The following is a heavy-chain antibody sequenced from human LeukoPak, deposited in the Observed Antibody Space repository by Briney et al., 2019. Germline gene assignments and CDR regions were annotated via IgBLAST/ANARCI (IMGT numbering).Heavy chain of an antibody. Sequence: PGGSLRLSCAASGFTFGTYGMYWVRQAPGKGLEWVADILYDGSNKYYADSVKGRFTISRDNSKNTLYLQMNSLRAEDTAVYYCAKEGLYYYDSSGYTEGYFDYWGQGTLVTVSS. CDR1: GFTFGTYG. CDR2: ILYDGSNK. J-gene: IGHJ4*02. D-gene: IGHD3-22*01. CDR3: AKEGLYYYDSSGYTEGYFDY. V-gene: IGHV3-30*18.